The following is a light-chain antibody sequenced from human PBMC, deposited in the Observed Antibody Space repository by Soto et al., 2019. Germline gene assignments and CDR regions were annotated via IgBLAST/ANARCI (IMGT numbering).Light chain of an antibody. V-gene: IGLV2-14*01. CDR1: SSDVDVGGYNY. Sequence: QSALTQPASVSASPGQSITISCTGTSSDVDVGGYNYVSWYQQHPGKAPKLMIYEVSNRPSGVSNRFSGSKSGNTASLTISGLQAEDEADYYCSSYTSSATGVFGGGTKLTVL. CDR3: SSYTSSATGV. J-gene: IGLJ3*02. CDR2: EVS.